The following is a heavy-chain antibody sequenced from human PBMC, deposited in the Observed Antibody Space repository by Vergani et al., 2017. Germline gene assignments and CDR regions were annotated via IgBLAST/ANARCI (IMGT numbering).Heavy chain of an antibody. Sequence: EVQLVESGGGLVKPGGSLRLSCAASGFTFSSYSMNWVRQAPGQGLEWVSYISSSSSTIYYADSVKGRFTISRDNAKNSLYLQMNSLRAEDTAVYYCARDERYFDWLLYPFDYWGQGTLVTVYS. CDR3: ARDERYFDWLLYPFDY. CDR2: ISSSSSTI. V-gene: IGHV3-48*01. D-gene: IGHD3-9*01. J-gene: IGHJ4*02. CDR1: GFTFSSYS.